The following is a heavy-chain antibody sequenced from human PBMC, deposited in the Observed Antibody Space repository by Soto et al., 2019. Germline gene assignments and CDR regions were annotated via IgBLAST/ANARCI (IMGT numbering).Heavy chain of an antibody. CDR2: LTPGGETA. V-gene: IGHV3-23*01. J-gene: IGHJ4*02. CDR3: AKDSPVSGNYQDLDY. D-gene: IGHD1-26*01. Sequence: EVQLLESGGGLVQPGGSLRLSWAASGLTFGSFARTWVRQAPGKGREGVSALTPGGETAHYIDSVKGRFTISRDNARNTLYLQMDSLTAADTAVYYCAKDSPVSGNYQDLDYWGQGSLVTVSS. CDR1: GLTFGSFA.